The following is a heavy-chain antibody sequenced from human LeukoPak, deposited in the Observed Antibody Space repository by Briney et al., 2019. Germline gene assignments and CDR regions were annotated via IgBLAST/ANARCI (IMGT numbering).Heavy chain of an antibody. CDR1: GFTFSSYG. CDR2: IRYDGSNK. D-gene: IGHD2-2*01. J-gene: IGHJ4*02. V-gene: IGHV3-30*02. Sequence: PGGSLRLSCAASGFTFSSYGMHWVRQAPGKGLEWVAFIRYDGSNKYYADSVKGRFTISRDNSKNTLYLQMNSLRAEDTAVYYCAKDRGRVVPAAPSLDYWGQGTLVTVSS. CDR3: AKDRGRVVPAAPSLDY.